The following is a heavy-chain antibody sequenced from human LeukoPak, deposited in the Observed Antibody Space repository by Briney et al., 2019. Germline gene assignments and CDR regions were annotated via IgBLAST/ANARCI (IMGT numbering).Heavy chain of an antibody. CDR1: GGSISSYY. CDR2: IYYSGST. CDR3: ARDRSFFDY. Sequence: SETLSLTCTVSGGSISSYYWSWIRQPPGKGLEWIGYIYYSGSTNYNPSLKSRVTISVDTSKNQFSLKLSPVTAADTAVYYCARDRSFFDYWGQGTLVTVSS. V-gene: IGHV4-59*01. J-gene: IGHJ4*02.